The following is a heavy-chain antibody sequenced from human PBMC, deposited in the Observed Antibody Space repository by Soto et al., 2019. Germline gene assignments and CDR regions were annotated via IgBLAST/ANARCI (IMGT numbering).Heavy chain of an antibody. CDR3: ARGYESSRRYLPLLDY. CDR1: SGSFSGYY. Sequence: QVQLQQWGAGLLKPSETLSLRCVVNSGSFSGYYWTWIRQTPGKGLEWIGEISDSGSTNYNPSLMRRVTMSADTSKKQSSLRLSSVTAADTALYFCARGYESSRRYLPLLDYWGQGTLVTVSS. J-gene: IGHJ4*02. D-gene: IGHD3-22*01. CDR2: ISDSGST. V-gene: IGHV4-34*01.